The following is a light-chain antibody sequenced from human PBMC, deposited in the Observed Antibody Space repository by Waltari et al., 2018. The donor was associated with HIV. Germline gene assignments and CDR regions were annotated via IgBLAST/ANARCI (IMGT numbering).Light chain of an antibody. CDR3: QQYYSAPRT. CDR1: QKILFSSTNKNY. V-gene: IGKV4-1*01. CDR2: WAA. Sequence: DIVLTQSPDSLAVSLGEMATMNCKSSQKILFSSTNKNYLSWYQQRPGQPPRLLIYWAATRESGVPERFTGSGSGTNFTLTISRLQADDVAVYFCQQYYSAPRTFGQGTKV. J-gene: IGKJ1*01.